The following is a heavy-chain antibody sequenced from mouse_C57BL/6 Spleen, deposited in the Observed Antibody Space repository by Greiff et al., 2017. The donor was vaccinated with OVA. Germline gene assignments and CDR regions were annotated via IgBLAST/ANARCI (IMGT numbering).Heavy chain of an antibody. CDR2: IDPSDSYT. CDR1: GYTFTSYW. V-gene: IGHV1-59*01. Sequence: QVQLQQPGAELVRPGTSVKLSCKASGYTFTSYWMHWVKQRPGQGLEWIGVIDPSDSYTNYNQKFKGKATLTVDTSSSTAYMQLSSLTSEDSAVYYCARDHSNSSDWGQGTTLTVSS. D-gene: IGHD2-5*01. CDR3: ARDHSNSSD. J-gene: IGHJ2*01.